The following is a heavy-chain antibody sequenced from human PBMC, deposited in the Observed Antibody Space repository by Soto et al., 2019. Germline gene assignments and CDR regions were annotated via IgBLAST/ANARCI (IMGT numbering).Heavy chain of an antibody. CDR2: IIPALGTT. D-gene: IGHD4-17*01. CDR3: ARHDFGDYWYFDL. Sequence: QDQLVQSGAEVKKPGSSVNVSCKAFGGPFSSHTFSWVRQAPGQGLEWMGRIIPALGTTTYAQKFQGRVTITADESVTTVYMELNSLRTEDTAVYYCARHDFGDYWYFDLWGRGTLVTVSS. CDR1: GGPFSSHT. V-gene: IGHV1-69*08. J-gene: IGHJ2*01.